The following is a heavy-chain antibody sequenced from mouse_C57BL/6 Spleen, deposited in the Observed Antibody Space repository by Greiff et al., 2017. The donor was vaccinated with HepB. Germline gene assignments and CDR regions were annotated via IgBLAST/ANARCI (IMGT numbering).Heavy chain of an antibody. D-gene: IGHD1-1*01. V-gene: IGHV1-22*01. CDR3: ARAYYYGRGFAY. Sequence: EVQLQQSGPELVKPGASVKMSCKASGYTFTDYIMHWVKQSHGKSLEWIGYINPNNGGTSYNQKFKGKATLTVNKSSSTAYMELRSLTSEDSAVYYCARAYYYGRGFAYWGQGTLVTVSA. CDR2: INPNNGGT. J-gene: IGHJ3*01. CDR1: GYTFTDYI.